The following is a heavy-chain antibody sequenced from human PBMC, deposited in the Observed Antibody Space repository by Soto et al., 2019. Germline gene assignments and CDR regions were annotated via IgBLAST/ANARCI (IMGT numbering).Heavy chain of an antibody. CDR2: ISAYNGNT. Sequence: QVQLVQSGAEVKKPGASVKVSCKASGYTFTSYGIIWVRQAPGPGLEWMGWISAYNGNTNYAQKLQGRVTMTTDTSTSTAVMELRSLRSDDTAVYYCARRALSPDYGGNSVPFVYYGMAVWGQGTTVTVSS. CDR3: ARRALSPDYGGNSVPFVYYGMAV. V-gene: IGHV1-18*04. D-gene: IGHD2-21*02. J-gene: IGHJ6*02. CDR1: GYTFTSYG.